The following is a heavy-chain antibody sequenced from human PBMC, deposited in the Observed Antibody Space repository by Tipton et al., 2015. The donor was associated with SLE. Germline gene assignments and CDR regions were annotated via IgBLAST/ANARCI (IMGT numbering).Heavy chain of an antibody. Sequence: SLRLFCAASGFIFSNKWMTWVRQAPGKGLEWVANLYLDGGEKYHVQYVKGRFTISRDNAKNSLYLQMNSLSAEDTAVYYCARDSRPLTYWGQGTLVNVSS. CDR1: GFIFSNKW. V-gene: IGHV3-7*01. J-gene: IGHJ4*02. CDR3: ARDSRPLTY. CDR2: LYLDGGEK.